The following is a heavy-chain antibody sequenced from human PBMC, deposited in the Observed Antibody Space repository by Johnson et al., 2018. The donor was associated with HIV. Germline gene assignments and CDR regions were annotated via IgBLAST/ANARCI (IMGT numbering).Heavy chain of an antibody. D-gene: IGHD5-24*01. Sequence: QMQLVESGGGVVQPGRSLRLSCAASGFTFSSYAMHWFRQAPVKGLEWVEVISYVRSNKYYADSLQGRLTISRDNSKHTLYLQMNSLRAEDTAVYYCARDLGPDGAFDIWGQGTMVTVSS. J-gene: IGHJ3*02. V-gene: IGHV3-30*01. CDR3: ARDLGPDGAFDI. CDR1: GFTFSSYA. CDR2: ISYVRSNK.